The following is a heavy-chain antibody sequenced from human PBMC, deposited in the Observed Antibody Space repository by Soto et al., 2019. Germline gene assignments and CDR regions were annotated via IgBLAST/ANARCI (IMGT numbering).Heavy chain of an antibody. CDR3: AASTYYYDSSGYYSEMDV. CDR1: GFTFTSSA. CDR2: IVVGSGNT. Sequence: SVKVSCKASGFTFTSSAVQWVRQARGQRLEWIGWIVVGSGNTNYAQKFQERVTITRDMSTSTAYMELSSLRSEDTAVYYCAASTYYYDSSGYYSEMDVWGQGTTVTVSS. J-gene: IGHJ6*02. D-gene: IGHD3-22*01. V-gene: IGHV1-58*01.